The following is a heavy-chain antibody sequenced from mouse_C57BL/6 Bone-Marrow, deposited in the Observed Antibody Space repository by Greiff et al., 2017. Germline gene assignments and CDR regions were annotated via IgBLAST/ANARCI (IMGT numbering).Heavy chain of an antibody. V-gene: IGHV1-15*01. Sequence: QVQLKESGAELVRPGASVTLSCKASGYTFTDYEMHWVKQTPVHGLEWIGAIDPENGGTAYNQKFKGKAILTADKSSSTAYMEHRSLTSEDSAVYYCTKGCRLYYGGQGTTLTVSA. CDR1: GYTFTDYE. CDR2: IDPENGGT. CDR3: TKGCRLYY. J-gene: IGHJ2*01.